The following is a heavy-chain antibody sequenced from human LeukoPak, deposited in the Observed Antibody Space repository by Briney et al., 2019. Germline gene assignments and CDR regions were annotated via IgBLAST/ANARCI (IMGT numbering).Heavy chain of an antibody. CDR1: GYTFSAYY. D-gene: IGHD6-6*01. CDR3: ARSYSSSAPHFDS. J-gene: IGHJ4*02. Sequence: ASVKVSCKAFGYTFSAYYMYWARQAPGQGLEWMGWINPISGATNYAQKFQGRVTMTRDTSISTAYVDLSTLTSDDAAVYYCARSYSSSAPHFDSWGQGTLVTVSS. V-gene: IGHV1-2*02. CDR2: INPISGAT.